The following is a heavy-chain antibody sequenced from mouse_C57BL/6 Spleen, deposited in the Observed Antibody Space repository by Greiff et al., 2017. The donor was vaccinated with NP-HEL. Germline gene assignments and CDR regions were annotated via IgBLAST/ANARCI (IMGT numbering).Heavy chain of an antibody. CDR3: ARRAYDYDFDY. Sequence: EVQLVESGGDLVKPGGSLKLSCAASGFTFSSYGMSWVRQTPDKRLEWVATISSGGSYTYYPDSVKGRFTISRDNAKNTLYLQMSSLKSEDTAMYYCARRAYDYDFDYWGQGTTLTVSS. J-gene: IGHJ2*01. CDR2: ISSGGSYT. CDR1: GFTFSSYG. D-gene: IGHD2-4*01. V-gene: IGHV5-6*01.